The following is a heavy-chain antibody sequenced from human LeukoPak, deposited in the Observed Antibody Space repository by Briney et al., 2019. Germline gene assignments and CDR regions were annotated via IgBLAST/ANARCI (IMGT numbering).Heavy chain of an antibody. CDR3: AKAPSYTIVVVPAAIDYYGMDV. J-gene: IGHJ6*02. CDR2: ISWNSGSI. D-gene: IGHD2-2*01. CDR1: GFTFSSYA. V-gene: IGHV3-9*01. Sequence: GGSLRLSCAASGFTFSSYAMSWVRQAPGKGLEWVSGISWNSGSIGYADSVKGRFTISRDNAKNSLYLQMNSLRAEDTALYYCAKAPSYTIVVVPAAIDYYGMDVWGQGTTVTVSS.